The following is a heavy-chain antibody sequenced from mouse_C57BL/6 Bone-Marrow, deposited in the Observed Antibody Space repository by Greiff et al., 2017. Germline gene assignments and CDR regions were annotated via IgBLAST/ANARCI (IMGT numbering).Heavy chain of an antibody. CDR3: ARHDSAWFAY. D-gene: IGHD2-12*01. Sequence: DVKLVESGGGLVKPGGSLKLSCAASGFTFSDYGMHWVRQAPEKGLEWVAYISSGSSTIYYADTVKGRFTISRDNAKNTLLLQMTSLRSEDTAMYYCARHDSAWFAYWGQGTLVTVSA. CDR1: GFTFSDYG. V-gene: IGHV5-17*01. J-gene: IGHJ3*01. CDR2: ISSGSSTI.